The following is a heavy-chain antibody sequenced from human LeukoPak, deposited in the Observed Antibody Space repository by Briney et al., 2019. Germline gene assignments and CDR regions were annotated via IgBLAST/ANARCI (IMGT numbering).Heavy chain of an antibody. CDR2: ISSSSSYI. V-gene: IGHV3-21*01. J-gene: IGHJ6*02. D-gene: IGHD4-11*01. CDR3: ARASNYDGYYYYYGMDV. CDR1: GFTFSSYS. Sequence: PGGSLRLSCAASGFTFSSYSMNWVRQAPGKGLEWVSSISSSSSYIYYADSVKGRFTISRDNAKNSLYLQMNSLRAEDTAVYYCARASNYDGYYYYYGMDVWGQGTTVTVSS.